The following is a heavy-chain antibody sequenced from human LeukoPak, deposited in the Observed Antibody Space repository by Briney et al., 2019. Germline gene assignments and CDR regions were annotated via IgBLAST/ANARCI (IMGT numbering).Heavy chain of an antibody. Sequence: PSETLSLTCTISGGFISTYFWNWIRQHAGKGLEWIGRIYVSGSTNYNPSLKSRVTMSLDTSKNQLSLNLSSVTAADTAVYYCAREAEMAAPSWYDSWGQGTLVTLSS. V-gene: IGHV4-4*07. CDR2: IYVSGST. CDR3: AREAEMAAPSWYDS. CDR1: GGFISTYF. J-gene: IGHJ5*01. D-gene: IGHD5-24*01.